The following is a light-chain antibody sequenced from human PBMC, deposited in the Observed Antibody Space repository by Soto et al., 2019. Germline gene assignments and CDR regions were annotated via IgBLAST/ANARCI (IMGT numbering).Light chain of an antibody. CDR1: QTISSW. Sequence: IQMTRSPSTLSGSVGDRVTVTGRASQTISSWLAWYQQKPGKAPKLLIYKASTLKSGVPSRFSGRGSGTEFTLTISSLHPHDFATYYCQHYNSYSEAFGKATKVDIK. CDR2: KAS. J-gene: IGKJ1*01. V-gene: IGKV1-5*03. CDR3: QHYNSYSEA.